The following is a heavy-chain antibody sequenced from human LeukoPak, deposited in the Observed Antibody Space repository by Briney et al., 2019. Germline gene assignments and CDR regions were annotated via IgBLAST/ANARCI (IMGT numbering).Heavy chain of an antibody. CDR2: INPNSGGT. J-gene: IGHJ3*02. V-gene: IGHV1-2*02. D-gene: IGHD6-19*01. Sequence: ASVKVSCKASGYTFTGYYMHWVRQAPGQGLEWMGWINPNSGGTNYAQKFQGRVTITRDTSISTAYMELSRLRSDDTAVYYCARARVAVAGHYRGFDAFDIWGQGTMVTASS. CDR1: GYTFTGYY. CDR3: ARARVAVAGHYRGFDAFDI.